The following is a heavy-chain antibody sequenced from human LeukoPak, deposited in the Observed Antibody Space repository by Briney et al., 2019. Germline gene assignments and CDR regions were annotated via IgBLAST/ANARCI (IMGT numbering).Heavy chain of an antibody. Sequence: GGSLRLSCAASGFTFSNAWMSWVRQAPGKELEWVGRIKSKTDGGTTDYAAPVKGRFTISRDDSKNTLYLQMNSLKTEDTAVYYCTTDQVGAPFDYWGQGTLVTVSS. D-gene: IGHD1-26*01. CDR2: IKSKTDGGTT. CDR3: TTDQVGAPFDY. CDR1: GFTFSNAW. J-gene: IGHJ4*02. V-gene: IGHV3-15*01.